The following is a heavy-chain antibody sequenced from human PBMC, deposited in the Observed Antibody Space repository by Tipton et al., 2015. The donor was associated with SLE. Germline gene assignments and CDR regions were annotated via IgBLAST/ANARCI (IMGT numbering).Heavy chain of an antibody. D-gene: IGHD5-12*01. Sequence: SLRLSCAASGFTFSNYGMHWVRQAPGKGLEWVAVIWCDGSNKYYADSVKGRFTISRDNSKNTLYLQMNSLRAEDTAVYYCAKDMVATILGPFDYWGQGTLVTVSS. J-gene: IGHJ4*02. CDR3: AKDMVATILGPFDY. V-gene: IGHV3-30*18. CDR2: IWCDGSNK. CDR1: GFTFSNYG.